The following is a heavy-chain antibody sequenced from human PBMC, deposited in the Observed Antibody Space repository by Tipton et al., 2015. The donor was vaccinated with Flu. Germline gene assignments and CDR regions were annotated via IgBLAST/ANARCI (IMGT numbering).Heavy chain of an antibody. CDR3: ARGVAPPNGMDV. V-gene: IGHV3-53*01. J-gene: IGHJ6*02. CDR1: GFTVSSNY. Sequence: SLRLSCAASGFTVSSNYMSWVRQAPGKGLEWVSVIYSGGGTYYADSVKGRFTISRDNSKNTLYLQMNSLRAEDTAVYYCARGVAPPNGMDVWGQGTTVTVSS. CDR2: IYSGGGT. D-gene: IGHD2-15*01.